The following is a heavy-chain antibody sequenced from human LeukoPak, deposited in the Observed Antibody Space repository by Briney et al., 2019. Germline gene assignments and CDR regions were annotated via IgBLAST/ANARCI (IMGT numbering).Heavy chain of an antibody. V-gene: IGHV3-74*01. CDR2: INSDGSST. CDR1: GFTFSSYW. J-gene: IGHJ6*02. Sequence: GGSLRLSCAASGFTFSSYWMSWVRQAPGKGLEWVSRINSDGSSTNYADSVKGRFTISRDNAKNTLYLQMNSLRAEDTAVYYCARGETYYYHGMDVWGQGTTVTVSS. CDR3: ARGETYYYHGMDV.